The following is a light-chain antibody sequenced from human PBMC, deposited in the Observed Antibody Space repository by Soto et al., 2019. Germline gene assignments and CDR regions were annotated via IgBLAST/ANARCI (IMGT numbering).Light chain of an antibody. J-gene: IGKJ5*01. Sequence: DSQMTQSPSTLSSSGEDRVTIIXRASHSSTIWLAWYQQRPGXAPKXXXAYXSTLERGGPSRLSGSGSGTEFTLTISSLQPDDFASYYCQQYKCDSSTFGQGTRLDI. CDR2: YXS. V-gene: IGKV1-5*02. CDR3: QQYKCDSST. CDR1: HSSTIW.